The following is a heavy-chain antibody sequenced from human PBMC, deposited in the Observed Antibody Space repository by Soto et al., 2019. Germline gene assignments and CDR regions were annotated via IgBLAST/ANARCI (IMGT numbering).Heavy chain of an antibody. D-gene: IGHD2-21*02. Sequence: QVQLVESGGGLVKPGGSLRLSCAASGFTFSDYYMSWLRQAPGKGLEWVSYISSSGSTIYYADSVKGRFTISRDNAKNALDLQMNSLRAEHTAVYYCVRLRTVVTPFSAGYWGQGTLVTVSS. J-gene: IGHJ4*02. CDR2: ISSSGSTI. CDR1: GFTFSDYY. CDR3: VRLRTVVTPFSAGY. V-gene: IGHV3-11*01.